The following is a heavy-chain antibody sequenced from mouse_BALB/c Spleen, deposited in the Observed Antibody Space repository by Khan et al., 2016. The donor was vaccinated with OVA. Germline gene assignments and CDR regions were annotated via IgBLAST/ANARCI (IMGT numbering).Heavy chain of an antibody. Sequence: VQLQQSGAELVRPGTAVKVSCKASGYAFTNYLIEWVKQRPGQGLEWIGVINPGSGGTNSNENFKGKATLTADKSSSTAYMQLISLTSDDSAVYFCARRGDNYYFDYWGQGTTLTVSS. CDR2: INPGSGGT. J-gene: IGHJ2*01. CDR1: GYAFTNYL. CDR3: ARRGDNYYFDY. V-gene: IGHV1-54*01. D-gene: IGHD1-3*01.